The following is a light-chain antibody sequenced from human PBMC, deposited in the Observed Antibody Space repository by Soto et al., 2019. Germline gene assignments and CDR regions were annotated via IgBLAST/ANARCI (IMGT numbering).Light chain of an antibody. CDR1: QSVSSY. J-gene: IGKJ4*01. V-gene: IGKV3-11*01. CDR2: DTV. Sequence: EIVLTQSPATLALSPGERATLSCRASQSVSSYLAWYQQKPGQAPRLLIYDTVNRATGIPARFSGSGSGTDFSLAISSLEPEDFAVYYGQQRSSWPLTFGGGTKVETK. CDR3: QQRSSWPLT.